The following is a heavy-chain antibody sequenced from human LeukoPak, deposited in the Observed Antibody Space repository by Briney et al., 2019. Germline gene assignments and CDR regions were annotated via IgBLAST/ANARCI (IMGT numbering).Heavy chain of an antibody. CDR1: GFTFNNYG. J-gene: IGHJ4*02. CDR2: VSTSGDNG. V-gene: IGHV3-23*01. Sequence: PGGSLRLSCAASGFTFNNYGMNWVRQAPGKGLEWVSVVSTSGDNGYYADSVQGRFTISRDNSKNTLYLQMNSLRAEDTAVYYCAKGQKLGYCSSTSCSTTFDYWGQGTLVTVSS. CDR3: AKGQKLGYCSSTSCSTTFDY. D-gene: IGHD2-2*01.